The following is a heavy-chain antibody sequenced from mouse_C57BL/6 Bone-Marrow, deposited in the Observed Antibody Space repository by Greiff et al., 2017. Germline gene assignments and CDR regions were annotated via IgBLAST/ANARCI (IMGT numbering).Heavy chain of an antibody. CDR1: GYTFTSYW. Sequence: QVQLQQPGAELVMPGASVKLSCKASGYTFTSYWMHWVKQRPGQGLEWIGEIDPSDSYTNSNQKFKGKSTLTVDKSSSTAYMQLSSLTSEDSAVYYCARDYDYDGGDYFDYWGQGTTLTVSS. CDR2: IDPSDSYT. J-gene: IGHJ2*01. D-gene: IGHD2-4*01. CDR3: ARDYDYDGGDYFDY. V-gene: IGHV1-69*01.